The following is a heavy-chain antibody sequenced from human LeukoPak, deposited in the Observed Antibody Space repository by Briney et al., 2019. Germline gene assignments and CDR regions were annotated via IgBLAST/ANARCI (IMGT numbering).Heavy chain of an antibody. CDR2: IYYSGST. V-gene: IGHV4-39*01. Sequence: PSETLSLTCTVSGGSISSGSYYWGWVRQPPGKGLEWIVSIYYSGSTHYNPSLKSRVTISVDTSKNEFSLKLSSVTAADTAVYYCARNNTLMMYPRGGEDKGFDYWGQGTLVTVSS. J-gene: IGHJ4*02. CDR1: GGSISSGSYY. D-gene: IGHD2-8*01. CDR3: ARNNTLMMYPRGGEDKGFDY.